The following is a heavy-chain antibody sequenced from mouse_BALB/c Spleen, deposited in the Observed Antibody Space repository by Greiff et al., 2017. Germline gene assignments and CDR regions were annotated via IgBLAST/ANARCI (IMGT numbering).Heavy chain of an antibody. D-gene: IGHD1-1*01. J-gene: IGHJ2*01. CDR3: AREDYGSRYYFDY. CDR2: ISYDGSN. V-gene: IGHV3-6*02. CDR1: GYSITSGYY. Sequence: EVKLLESGPGLVKPSQSLSLTCSVTGYSITSGYYWNWIRQFPGNKLEWMGYISYDGSNNYNPSLKNRISITRDTSKNQFVLKLNSVTTEDTATYYCAREDYGSRYYFDYWGQGTTLTVSS.